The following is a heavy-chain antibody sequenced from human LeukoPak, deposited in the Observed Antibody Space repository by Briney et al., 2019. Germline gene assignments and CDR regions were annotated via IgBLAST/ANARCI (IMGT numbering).Heavy chain of an antibody. D-gene: IGHD2-2*02. CDR2: IYYSGST. V-gene: IGHV4-39*01. Sequence: SETLSLTCTVSGGSISSSSYYWGWIRQPPGKGLEGIGSIYYSGSTYYNPSLKSRVTISVDTSKNQFSLKLSSVTAADTAVYYCARQVRPRYCSSTSCYNFDYWGQGTLVTVSS. CDR3: ARQVRPRYCSSTSCYNFDY. CDR1: GGSISSSSYY. J-gene: IGHJ4*02.